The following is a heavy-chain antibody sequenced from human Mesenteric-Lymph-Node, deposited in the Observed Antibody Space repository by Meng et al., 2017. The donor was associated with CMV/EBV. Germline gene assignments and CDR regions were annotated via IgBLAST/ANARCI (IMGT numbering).Heavy chain of an antibody. CDR3: ARRGRTTVNPVGYDY. J-gene: IGHJ4*02. D-gene: IGHD4-11*01. CDR1: GFTFSSYG. CDR2: IRYDGSNK. V-gene: IGHV3-30*02. Sequence: GESLKISCAASGFTFSSYGMHWVRQAPGKGLEWVAFIRYDGSNKYYADSVKGRFTISRDNAKNALYLQMNSLRADDTAVYYCARRGRTTVNPVGYDYWGQGTLVTVSS.